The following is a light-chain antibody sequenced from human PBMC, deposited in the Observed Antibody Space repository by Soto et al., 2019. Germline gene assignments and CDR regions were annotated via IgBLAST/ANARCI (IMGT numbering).Light chain of an antibody. CDR1: SGHSSYA. CDR2: LNSDGSH. CDR3: QTWGTGIRV. Sequence: QLVLTQSPSASASLGASVKLTCTLSSGHSSYAIAWHQQQPEKGPRYLMKLNSDGSHSKGDGIPDRFSGSSSGAERYLTXXXLQSXXXXXYYCQTWGTGIRVFGGGTKLTVL. V-gene: IGLV4-69*01. J-gene: IGLJ2*01.